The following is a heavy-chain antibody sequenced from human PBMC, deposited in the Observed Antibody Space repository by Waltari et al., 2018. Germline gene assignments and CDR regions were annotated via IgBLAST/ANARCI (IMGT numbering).Heavy chain of an antibody. CDR1: GGSISSYY. J-gene: IGHJ3*02. Sequence: QVQLQESGPGLVKPSETLSLTCTVSGGSISSYYLSWIRQPPGKGLEWIGYIYYSGSTNYNPSLKSRVTISVDTSKNQFSLKLSSVTAADTAVYYCARARLYYYDSSGYLNAFDIWGQGTMVTVSS. V-gene: IGHV4-59*01. CDR3: ARARLYYYDSSGYLNAFDI. CDR2: IYYSGST. D-gene: IGHD3-22*01.